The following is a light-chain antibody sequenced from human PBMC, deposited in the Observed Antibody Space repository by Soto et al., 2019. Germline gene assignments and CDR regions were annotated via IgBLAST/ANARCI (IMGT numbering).Light chain of an antibody. Sequence: DIQLTQSPSFLSASLGDRVTITCRASQGISSYLAWYQQKPGKAPKLLIYAASTLQSGVPSRFSGGGSGTEFTLTISSLQPDDFATYYCQQYERFATFGQGTKVDIK. CDR1: QGISSY. J-gene: IGKJ1*01. CDR3: QQYERFAT. V-gene: IGKV1-9*01. CDR2: AAS.